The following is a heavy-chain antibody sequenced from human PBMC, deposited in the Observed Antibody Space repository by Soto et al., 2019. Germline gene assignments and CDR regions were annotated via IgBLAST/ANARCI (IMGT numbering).Heavy chain of an antibody. CDR1: GGSISSYY. D-gene: IGHD3-9*01. CDR2: IYYSGSA. Sequence: PLETLSLTCTVSGGSISSYYLSWIRQPPGKGLEWIGYIYYSGSANYNPSLKSRVTISVDTSKNQFSLKLSSVTAADTAVYYCARHSVYYDILSGYYKSWHFDYWGQGTLVTVSS. V-gene: IGHV4-59*08. CDR3: ARHSVYYDILSGYYKSWHFDY. J-gene: IGHJ4*02.